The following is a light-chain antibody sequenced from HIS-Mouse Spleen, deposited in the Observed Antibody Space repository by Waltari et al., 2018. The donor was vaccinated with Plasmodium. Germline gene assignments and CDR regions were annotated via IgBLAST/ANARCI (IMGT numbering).Light chain of an antibody. CDR1: KSVLYSSNNKNY. Sequence: DIVMTQSPDSLAVSLGERATINCKSSKSVLYSSNNKNYLAWYQQKPGQPPKLLIYWASTRESGVPDRFSGSGSGTDFSLSIISLQAEDVAVYYCQQYYSTPYTFGQGTKLEIK. V-gene: IGKV4-1*01. J-gene: IGKJ2*01. CDR3: QQYYSTPYT. CDR2: WAS.